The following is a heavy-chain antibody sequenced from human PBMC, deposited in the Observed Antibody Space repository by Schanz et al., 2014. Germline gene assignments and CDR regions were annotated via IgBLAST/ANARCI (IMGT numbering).Heavy chain of an antibody. CDR2: ISGSGGST. Sequence: EVQLLESGGGLVQPGGSLRLSCAASGFSFGTYAMSWVRQAPGKGLLWVSAISGSGGSTYYADSVKGRFTISRDNSKNTLYLQMNSLRAEDTAVYYCAKGRFGELSAFDIWGQGTMVTVSS. D-gene: IGHD3-10*01. V-gene: IGHV3-23*01. J-gene: IGHJ3*02. CDR1: GFSFGTYA. CDR3: AKGRFGELSAFDI.